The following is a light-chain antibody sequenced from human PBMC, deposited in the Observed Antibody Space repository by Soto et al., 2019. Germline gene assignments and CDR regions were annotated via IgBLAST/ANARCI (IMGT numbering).Light chain of an antibody. J-gene: IGKJ2*01. CDR1: QSILHTNGYNY. CDR3: MQALQTPRT. V-gene: IGKV2-28*01. CDR2: LGS. Sequence: DIVMTQSPLSLTVTPGESASISCWSSQSILHTNGYNYFDWYLQKPGQSPQLLIYLGSNRASGVPDRFSGRGAGTDFTLRISRVEADDGGVYYCMQALQTPRTFGQGTKLEIK.